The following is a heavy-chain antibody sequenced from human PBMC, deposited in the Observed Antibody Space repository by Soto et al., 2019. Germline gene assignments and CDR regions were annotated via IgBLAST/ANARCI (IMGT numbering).Heavy chain of an antibody. J-gene: IGHJ4*02. D-gene: IGHD3-22*01. Sequence: ASVKVSCKASGYTFTGYYMHWVRQAPGQGLEWMGWINPNSGGTNYAQKFQGRVTMTRDTSISTAYMELSRLRSDDTAVYYCASGGEGYYDSSGYYPPDYWGQGTLVTVPS. V-gene: IGHV1-2*02. CDR1: GYTFTGYY. CDR2: INPNSGGT. CDR3: ASGGEGYYDSSGYYPPDY.